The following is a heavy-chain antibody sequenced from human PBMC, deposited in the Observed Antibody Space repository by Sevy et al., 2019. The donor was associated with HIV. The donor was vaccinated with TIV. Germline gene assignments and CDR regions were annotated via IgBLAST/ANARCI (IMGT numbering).Heavy chain of an antibody. J-gene: IGHJ6*02. CDR3: ARGKAYCGGDCYSGFPYYYGMDV. V-gene: IGHV4-34*01. Sequence: SETLSLTCAVYGGSFSGYYWSWIRQPPGKGLEWIGEINHSGSTNYNPSLKSRVTISVDTSKNKFSLKRSSLTAADTAVYYCARGKAYCGGDCYSGFPYYYGMDVWGQGTTVTVSS. CDR2: INHSGST. CDR1: GGSFSGYY. D-gene: IGHD2-21*02.